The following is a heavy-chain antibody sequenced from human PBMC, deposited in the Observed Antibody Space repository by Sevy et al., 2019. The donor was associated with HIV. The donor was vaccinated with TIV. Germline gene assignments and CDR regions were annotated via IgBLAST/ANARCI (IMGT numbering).Heavy chain of an antibody. D-gene: IGHD3-22*01. V-gene: IGHV1-18*01. CDR2: ISVYKGKT. Sequence: ASVKVSCKTSGYTFTSFGISWVRQAPGQGLEWVGWISVYKGKTNYTQKFQGRITLTSDTSTRTAYMELRSLRSDDTAVYYCSRRGAFEYDSSGFQSHWGQGTLVTVSS. CDR3: SRRGAFEYDSSGFQSH. J-gene: IGHJ4*02. CDR1: GYTFTSFG.